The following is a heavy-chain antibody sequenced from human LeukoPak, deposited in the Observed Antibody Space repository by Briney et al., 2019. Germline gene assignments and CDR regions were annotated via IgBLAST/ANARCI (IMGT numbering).Heavy chain of an antibody. D-gene: IGHD3-16*01. CDR2: INWNGGST. J-gene: IGHJ4*02. CDR1: GFTFDDYG. CDR3: ARDLDYGADY. V-gene: IGHV3-20*01. Sequence: PGGSLRLSCAASGFTFDDYGMSWVRQAPGKGLEWVSGINWNGGSTDYVDSVKGRFTISRDNAKNSLHLQMNSLRGEDTALYHCARDLDYGADYWGQGTLVTVSS.